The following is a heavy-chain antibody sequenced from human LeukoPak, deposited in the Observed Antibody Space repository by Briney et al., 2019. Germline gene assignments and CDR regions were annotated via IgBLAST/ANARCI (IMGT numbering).Heavy chain of an antibody. CDR3: ARARFGYNRGPFDY. Sequence: GRSLRLSCAASGFTFSNYAMHWVRQAPGKGLEWVAFISYDGSNKHYEDSVKGRFTISRDNSKKTLYLQMNSLRPEDTAVYYCARARFGYNRGPFDYWGQGILVTVSS. CDR2: ISYDGSNK. CDR1: GFTFSNYA. V-gene: IGHV3-30-3*01. J-gene: IGHJ4*02. D-gene: IGHD5-24*01.